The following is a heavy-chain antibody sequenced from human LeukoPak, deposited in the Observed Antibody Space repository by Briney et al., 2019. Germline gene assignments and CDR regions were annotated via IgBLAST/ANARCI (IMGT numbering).Heavy chain of an antibody. CDR1: GFTFSSYG. Sequence: TGGSLRLSCAASGFTFSSYGMHWVRQAPGKGLEWVAFIRYDGSNKYYADSVKGRFTISRDNSKNTVYLQMNSLRAEDTAVYFCAKDVWAVITTEFDYWGQGTLVTVSS. CDR2: IRYDGSNK. D-gene: IGHD3-22*01. V-gene: IGHV3-30*02. J-gene: IGHJ4*02. CDR3: AKDVWAVITTEFDY.